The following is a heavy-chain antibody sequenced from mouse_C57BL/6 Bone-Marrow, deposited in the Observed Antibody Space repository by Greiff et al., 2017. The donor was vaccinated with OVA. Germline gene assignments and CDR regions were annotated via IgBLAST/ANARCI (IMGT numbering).Heavy chain of an antibody. J-gene: IGHJ2*01. D-gene: IGHD2-3*01. V-gene: IGHV1-81*01. CDR1: GYTFTSYG. CDR3: AREKLYDGYYFDY. Sequence: VHLVESGAELARPGASVKLSCKASGYTFTSYGISWVKQRTGQGLEWIGEIYPRSGNTNYNEKFKGKATLTADKSSSTAYMELRSLTSEDSAVYFCAREKLYDGYYFDYWGQGTTLTVSA. CDR2: IYPRSGNT.